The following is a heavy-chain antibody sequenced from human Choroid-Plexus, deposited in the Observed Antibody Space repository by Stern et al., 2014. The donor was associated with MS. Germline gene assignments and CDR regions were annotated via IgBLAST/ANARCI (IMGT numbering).Heavy chain of an antibody. CDR3: AKDRQDLTYF. V-gene: IGHV3-30*18. CDR2: VSYDGSNK. CDR1: GFTFGSCA. D-gene: IGHD3-9*01. J-gene: IGHJ2*01. Sequence: VQLVESGGGVVQPGRPLRLSCVASGFTFGSCAMHWVRQAPGKGLEWVAGVSYDGSNKYYADSVKGRFTISRDNSQNTLYMQMSSLRPEDTAVYYCAKDRQDLTYF.